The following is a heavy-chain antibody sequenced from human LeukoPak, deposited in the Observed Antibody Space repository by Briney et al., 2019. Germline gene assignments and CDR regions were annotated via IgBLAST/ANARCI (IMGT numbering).Heavy chain of an antibody. D-gene: IGHD2-21*01. CDR2: IRDSSSI. J-gene: IGHJ6*02. CDR1: GFTFSTYS. CDR3: ARDYLWGMDV. V-gene: IGHV3-48*02. Sequence: GGSLRLSCAASGFTFSTYSLNWVRQAPGKGLEWVSYIRDSSSIYYADSVKGRFTISRDNAKNSLYLQMNSLRDEDTAVYYCARDYLWGMDVWGQGSTVTVPS.